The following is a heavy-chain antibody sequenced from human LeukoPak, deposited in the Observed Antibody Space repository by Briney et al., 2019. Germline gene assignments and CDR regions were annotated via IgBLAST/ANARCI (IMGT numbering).Heavy chain of an antibody. CDR3: ARDYVVEVPAAMGY. D-gene: IGHD2-2*01. CDR1: GFTFSSHG. Sequence: GGSLRLSCAASGFTFSSHGMHWVRQAPGKGLEWVAVISYDGSNKYYADSVKGRFTISRDNSKNTLYLQMNSLRAEDTAVYYCARDYVVEVPAAMGYWGQGTLVTVSS. J-gene: IGHJ4*02. V-gene: IGHV3-30*19. CDR2: ISYDGSNK.